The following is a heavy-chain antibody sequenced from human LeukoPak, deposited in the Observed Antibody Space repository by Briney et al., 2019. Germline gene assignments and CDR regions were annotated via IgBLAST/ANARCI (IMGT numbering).Heavy chain of an antibody. CDR3: ARRGYSGYDSYFYYMDV. V-gene: IGHV3-20*04. D-gene: IGHD5-12*01. Sequence: GGSLRLSCAASGFTFDDYGMTWVRQAPGKGLEWVSGINWNGGSTGYVDSVKGRFTISRDNAKNSLYLRMNSLRAEDTALYYCARRGYSGYDSYFYYMDVWGKGTTVTVSS. J-gene: IGHJ6*03. CDR1: GFTFDDYG. CDR2: INWNGGST.